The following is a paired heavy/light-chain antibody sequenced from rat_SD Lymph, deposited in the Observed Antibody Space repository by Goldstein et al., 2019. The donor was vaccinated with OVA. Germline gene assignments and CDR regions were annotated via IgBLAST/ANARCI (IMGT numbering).Light chain of an antibody. V-gene: IGKV14S19*01. CDR1: QDIGKF. CDR3: LQHKEYPFS. CDR2: GAT. Sequence: DIQMTQSPSSMSVSLGDRVTITCRASQDIGKFLSWFQQKPERSPKLMIFGATNLEAGVPSRFSGSGSGSDYSLTINSLESEDTGIYFCLQHKEYPFSFGSGTKVEIK. J-gene: IGKJ5*01.
Heavy chain of an antibody. CDR1: GFTFTDFY. Sequence: EVNLLESGGGLVQPGGSLRLSCAASGFTFTDFYMTWIRQPPGKAPEWLGVIRNKGNAYTTEYNPSVEGRFTISRDNTQNILYLQLNTLRPEDTAIYYCVRYQFGRLDAWGQGTSVTVSS. CDR2: IRNKGNAYTT. CDR3: VRYQFGRLDA. J-gene: IGHJ4*01. V-gene: IGHV7-7*01. D-gene: IGHD4-3*01.